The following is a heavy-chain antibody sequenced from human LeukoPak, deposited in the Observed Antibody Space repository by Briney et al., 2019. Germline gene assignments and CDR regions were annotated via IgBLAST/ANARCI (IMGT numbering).Heavy chain of an antibody. J-gene: IGHJ4*02. CDR2: MNPNSGNT. CDR1: GYTFTSYD. D-gene: IGHD3-3*01. CDR3: ARAGGGYDFWSGYYSYYFDY. Sequence: ASVKVSCKASGYTFTSYDINWVRQATGQGLEWMGWMNPNSGNTGYAQKFQGRVTMTRNTSISTAYMELSSLRSEDTAVYYCARAGGGYDFWSGYYSYYFDYWGQGTLVTVSS. V-gene: IGHV1-8*01.